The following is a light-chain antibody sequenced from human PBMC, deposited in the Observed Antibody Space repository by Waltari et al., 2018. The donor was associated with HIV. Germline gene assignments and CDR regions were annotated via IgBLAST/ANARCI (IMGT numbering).Light chain of an antibody. CDR2: NTS. V-gene: IGKV3-20*01. CDR3: QHYGNSPPIT. CDR1: QTVSSDY. J-gene: IGKJ3*01. Sequence: EIVLTQSPGTLSLSPGERATLSCRSSQTVSSDYLAWYHQRPGQSPSLLIYNTSTRATDIPDRFSGGGSGTDFTLTISRLQSEDFAVYYCQHYGNSPPITFGPGTTV.